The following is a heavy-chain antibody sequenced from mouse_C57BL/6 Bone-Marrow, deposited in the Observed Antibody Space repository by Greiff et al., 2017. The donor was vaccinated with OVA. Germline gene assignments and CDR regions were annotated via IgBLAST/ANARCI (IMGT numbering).Heavy chain of an antibody. D-gene: IGHD4-1*01. CDR1: GYTFTSYW. CDR2: IHPNSGST. CDR3: TRFWDADY. Sequence: QVQLKQPGAELVKPGASVKLSCKASGYTFTSYWMHWVKQRPGQGLEWIGMIHPNSGSTNYNEKFKSKATLTVDKSSSAAYMQLSSLTSEDAAVYYCTRFWDADYWGQGTTLTVSS. V-gene: IGHV1-64*01. J-gene: IGHJ2*01.